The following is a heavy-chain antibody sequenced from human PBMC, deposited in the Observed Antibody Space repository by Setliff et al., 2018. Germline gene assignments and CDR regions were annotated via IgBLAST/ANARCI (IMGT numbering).Heavy chain of an antibody. CDR3: ANYSSGNFDY. D-gene: IGHD6-19*01. V-gene: IGHV4-39*07. Sequence: SETLSLTCTVSGGSISSSSYYWGWIRQPPGKGLEWIGSIYYSGSTYYNPSLKSRVTISIDTSKNQFSLKLTSVTAADTAVYYCANYSSGNFDYWGQGTLVTVSS. CDR1: GGSISSSSYY. J-gene: IGHJ4*02. CDR2: IYYSGST.